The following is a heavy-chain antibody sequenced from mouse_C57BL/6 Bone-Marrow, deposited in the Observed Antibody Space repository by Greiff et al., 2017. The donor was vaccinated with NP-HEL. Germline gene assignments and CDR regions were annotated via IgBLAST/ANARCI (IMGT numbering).Heavy chain of an antibody. D-gene: IGHD2-4*01. J-gene: IGHJ2*01. CDR2: IYPGDGDT. CDR3: ARSRYDYGGGY. CDR1: GYAFSSSW. V-gene: IGHV1-82*01. Sequence: QVQLQQSGPELVKPGASVKISCKASGYAFSSSWMNWVKQRPGKGLEWIGRIYPGDGDTNYNGKFKGKATLTADKSSSTAYMQLSSLTSEDSAVYFCARSRYDYGGGYWGQGTTLTVSS.